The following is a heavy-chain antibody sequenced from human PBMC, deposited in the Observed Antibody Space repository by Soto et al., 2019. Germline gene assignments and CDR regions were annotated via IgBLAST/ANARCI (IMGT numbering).Heavy chain of an antibody. D-gene: IGHD3-10*01. CDR1: GFAFSSYS. Sequence: GGSLRLSCEASGFAFSSYSMNWVRQAPGKGLEWVSYISSSSSTIYYADSVKGRFTISRDNAKNSLFLQMNSLRVEDTAVYCCARDSMVRRARPLDYWGQGTLVTVSS. CDR2: ISSSSSTI. CDR3: ARDSMVRRARPLDY. J-gene: IGHJ4*02. V-gene: IGHV3-48*01.